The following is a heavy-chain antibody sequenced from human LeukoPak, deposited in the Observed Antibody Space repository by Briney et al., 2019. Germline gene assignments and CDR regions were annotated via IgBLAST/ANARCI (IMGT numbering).Heavy chain of an antibody. V-gene: IGHV3-33*06. J-gene: IGHJ4*02. CDR2: IWYDGSDK. D-gene: IGHD2-2*01. Sequence: GGSLRLSCAASGFTFSSYGMHWVRQAPGKGLEWVAVIWYDGSDKYYADSVKGRFTISRDNSKNTLYLQMNSLRAEDTAVYYCAKGTKIIVVVPAAIHFDYWGQGTLVTVSS. CDR3: AKGTKIIVVVPAAIHFDY. CDR1: GFTFSSYG.